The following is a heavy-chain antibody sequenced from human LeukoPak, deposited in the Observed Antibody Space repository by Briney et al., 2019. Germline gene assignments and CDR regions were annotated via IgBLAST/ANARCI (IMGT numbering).Heavy chain of an antibody. CDR1: GFTFSSFG. D-gene: IGHD4-17*01. CDR3: AKGGLRSLHYDY. V-gene: IGHV3-30*18. Sequence: GTSLRLSCAASGFTFSSFGMHWVRQAPGKGLEWVAIISYDGSNKYYADSVKGRFTISRDNSKNTLYLQMNSLRAEDTAVYYCAKGGLRSLHYDYWGQGTLVTVSS. J-gene: IGHJ4*02. CDR2: ISYDGSNK.